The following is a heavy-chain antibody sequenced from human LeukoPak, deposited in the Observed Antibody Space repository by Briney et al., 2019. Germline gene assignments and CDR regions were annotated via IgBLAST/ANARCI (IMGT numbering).Heavy chain of an antibody. D-gene: IGHD6-13*01. J-gene: IGHJ4*02. Sequence: GSLRLSCAASGFTFSSYAMSWVRQAPGKGLEWIGSIYHSGGTYYKPSLKSRVTISVDTSKNQFSLKLSSVTATDTAVYYCARAFYSSSWDHKEDYFDYWGQGAPVTVSS. CDR1: GFTFSSYA. V-gene: IGHV4-38-2*01. CDR3: ARAFYSSSWDHKEDYFDY. CDR2: IYHSGGT.